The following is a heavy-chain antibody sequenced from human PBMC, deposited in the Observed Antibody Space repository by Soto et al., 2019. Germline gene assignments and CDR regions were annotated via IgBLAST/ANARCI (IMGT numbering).Heavy chain of an antibody. CDR1: GFTFSDYW. J-gene: IGHJ5*02. CDR3: TRDLNHDCGP. D-gene: IGHD2-21*01. CDR2: MNPDGSEQ. V-gene: IGHV3-7*04. Sequence: EVHLVESGGALVQPGGPLRLSCAASGFTFSDYWMTWVRQTPGKGLEGVANMNPDGSEQYYLDSVKGRFTISRDNAKNSLYLQMNTLRGEDTAVYYGTRDLNHDCGPWGQGTQVIVSS.